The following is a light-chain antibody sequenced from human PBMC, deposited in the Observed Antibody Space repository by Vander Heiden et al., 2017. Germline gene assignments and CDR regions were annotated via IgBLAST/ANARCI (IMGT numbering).Light chain of an antibody. V-gene: IGKV1-33*01. CDR2: DAS. CDR3: QQDDNLSMYT. J-gene: IGKJ2*01. Sequence: DIQMTQSPSSLSASVGDRVTITCQASQDISNYLNWYQQKPGKAPKLLIYDASNLETGVPSRFSGSGYGTDFTFTISSRQPEDIAPYYCQQDDNLSMYTFGQGTKLEIK. CDR1: QDISNY.